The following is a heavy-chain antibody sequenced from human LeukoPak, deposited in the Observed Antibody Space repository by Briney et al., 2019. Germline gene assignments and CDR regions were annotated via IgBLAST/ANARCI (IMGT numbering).Heavy chain of an antibody. Sequence: SSETLSLTCTVSGGSVSSGDYYWSWVRQPPGKGLEWIGYIYYSGSTYYNPSLKSRVTISVDTSKNQFSLKLSSVTAADTAVYYCARLTYYYDSSGLPGSYYFDYWGQGTLVTVSS. CDR2: IYYSGST. CDR1: GGSVSSGDYY. J-gene: IGHJ4*02. CDR3: ARLTYYYDSSGLPGSYYFDY. D-gene: IGHD3-22*01. V-gene: IGHV4-30-4*01.